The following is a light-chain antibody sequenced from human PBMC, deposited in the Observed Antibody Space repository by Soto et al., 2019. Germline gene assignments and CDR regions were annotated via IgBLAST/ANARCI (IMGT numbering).Light chain of an antibody. V-gene: IGKV1-27*01. Sequence: DIQMTQSPSSLSASVGARVTITCRARQGIGNYLAWYQQKPGKVPKNLIYDASTLQSGVPSRFSGSGSGTDFTLNISSLQPEDVATYYWQKYYTAPETFGQGTKVEIK. CDR2: DAS. CDR1: QGIGNY. CDR3: QKYYTAPET. J-gene: IGKJ1*01.